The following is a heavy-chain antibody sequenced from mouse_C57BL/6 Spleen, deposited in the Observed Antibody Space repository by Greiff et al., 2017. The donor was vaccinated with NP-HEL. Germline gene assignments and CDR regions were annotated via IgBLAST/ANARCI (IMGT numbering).Heavy chain of an antibody. J-gene: IGHJ1*03. Sequence: EVHLVESGGGLVQPGGSLKLSCAASGFTFSDYYMYWVRQTPEKRLEWVAYISNGGGSTYYPDTVKGRFTISRDNAKNTLYLQMSRLKSEDTAMYYCSRHLYYGSSGYFDVWGTGTTVTVSS. V-gene: IGHV5-12*01. D-gene: IGHD1-1*01. CDR3: SRHLYYGSSGYFDV. CDR2: ISNGGGST. CDR1: GFTFSDYY.